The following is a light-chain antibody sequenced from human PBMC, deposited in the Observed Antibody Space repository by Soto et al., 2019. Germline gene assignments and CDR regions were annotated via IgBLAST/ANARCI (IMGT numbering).Light chain of an antibody. CDR3: CSYAGSSTLV. J-gene: IGLJ2*01. CDR2: EDN. Sequence: QSALTQPASVSGSPGQSITISCTGTNFDVGSYNLVSWYQQHPGKAPKLIIYEDNKRPSGVSDRFSGSKSGNTASLTISGLQADDEADFYCCSYAGSSTLVFGGGTQLTVL. V-gene: IGLV2-23*01. CDR1: NFDVGSYNL.